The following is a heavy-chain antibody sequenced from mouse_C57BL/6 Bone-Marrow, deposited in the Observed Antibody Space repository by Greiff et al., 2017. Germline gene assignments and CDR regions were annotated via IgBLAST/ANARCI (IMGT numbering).Heavy chain of an antibody. V-gene: IGHV5-15*01. CDR3: ERNHHEYYFMDY. J-gene: IGHJ4*01. CDR2: ISNLAYSI. Sequence: EVKLVESGGGLVQPGGSLKLSCAASGFTFSDYGMAWVRQAPRKGPEWVAFISNLAYSIYYADTVTGRFTISRENAKNTLYLEMSSLRSEDTAKYECERNHHEYYFMDYWGQGTSVTVSA. CDR1: GFTFSDYG.